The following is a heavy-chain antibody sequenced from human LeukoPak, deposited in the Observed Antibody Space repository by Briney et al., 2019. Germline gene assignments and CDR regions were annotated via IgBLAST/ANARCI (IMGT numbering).Heavy chain of an antibody. CDR1: GYTFTVYY. V-gene: IGHV1-2*06. Sequence: ASVKVSCKASGYTFTVYYMHWVRQAPGQGLEWMGRINPNSGGTNYAQKFQGRVTMTRDTSISTAYMELSRLRSDDTAVYYCARAYDSSGGGNWFDPWGQGTLVTVSS. J-gene: IGHJ5*02. CDR2: INPNSGGT. CDR3: ARAYDSSGGGNWFDP. D-gene: IGHD3-22*01.